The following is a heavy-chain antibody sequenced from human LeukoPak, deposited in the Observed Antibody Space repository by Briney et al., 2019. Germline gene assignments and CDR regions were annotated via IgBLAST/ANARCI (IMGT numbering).Heavy chain of an antibody. CDR2: FDPEDGET. Sequence: ASVKVSCKVSGYTLTELSMHWVRQAPGKGLEWMGGFDPEDGETIYAQKFQGRVTMTEDTSTDTAYMELRSLRSDDTAVYYCARRIAAAGQGYFDYWGQGTLVTVSS. V-gene: IGHV1-24*01. CDR1: GYTLTELS. D-gene: IGHD6-13*01. CDR3: ARRIAAAGQGYFDY. J-gene: IGHJ4*02.